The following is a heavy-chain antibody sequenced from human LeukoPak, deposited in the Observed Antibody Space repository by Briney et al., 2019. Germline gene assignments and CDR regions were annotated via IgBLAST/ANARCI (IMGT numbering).Heavy chain of an antibody. CDR3: AKGSGGFSGQDSDY. Sequence: GGSLRLSCAASGFTFSSCAMSWVRQAPGKGLEWVSAISGSGGSTYYADSVKGRFTISRDNSKNTLYLQMNSLRAEDTAVYYCAKGSGGFSGQDSDYWGQGTLATVSS. CDR1: GFTFSSCA. V-gene: IGHV3-23*01. D-gene: IGHD3-16*01. J-gene: IGHJ4*02. CDR2: ISGSGGST.